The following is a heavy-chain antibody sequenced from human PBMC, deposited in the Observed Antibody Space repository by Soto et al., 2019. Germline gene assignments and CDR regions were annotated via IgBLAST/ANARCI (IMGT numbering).Heavy chain of an antibody. D-gene: IGHD2-21*02. V-gene: IGHV1-2*02. Sequence: QVQMVQSGAEVKKPGASVKVSCKASGHTFTGHHMHWVRQAPGQGLEWMGLIDLDIGDTKYAQKFLGRDSSTSDTSITTAYMELRGLRSDDTAVYYCGLEPTGTACFDYWGQGTLVTVSS. CDR2: IDLDIGDT. J-gene: IGHJ4*02. CDR3: GLEPTGTACFDY. CDR1: GHTFTGHH.